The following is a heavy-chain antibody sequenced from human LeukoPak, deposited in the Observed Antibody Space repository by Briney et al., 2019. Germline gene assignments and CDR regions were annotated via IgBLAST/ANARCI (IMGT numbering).Heavy chain of an antibody. D-gene: IGHD6-19*01. CDR1: GGSISSASNY. CDR3: ARSTDGTTSSGWYVDY. Sequence: SETLSLTCAVSGGSISSASNYWGWIRQPPGKGLEWIGTIYYSGSTYYNPSLKSRVTISIETSKNQFSLRLSSVTAADTAVFYCARSTDGTTSSGWYVDYWGQGTLVTVSS. CDR2: IYYSGST. V-gene: IGHV4-39*01. J-gene: IGHJ4*02.